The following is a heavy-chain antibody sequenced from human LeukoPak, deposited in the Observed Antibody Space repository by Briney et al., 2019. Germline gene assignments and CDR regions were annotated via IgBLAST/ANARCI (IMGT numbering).Heavy chain of an antibody. CDR3: ARGWFDP. Sequence: SETLSLTCTVSGGSVSSSSYYWGWIRQPPGRGLEWIGSIYYSGSTYYNPSLKSRVTISVDTSKNQFSLKLSSVTAADTAVYYCARGWFDPWGQGTLVTVSS. V-gene: IGHV4-39*01. J-gene: IGHJ5*02. CDR1: GGSVSSSSYY. CDR2: IYYSGST.